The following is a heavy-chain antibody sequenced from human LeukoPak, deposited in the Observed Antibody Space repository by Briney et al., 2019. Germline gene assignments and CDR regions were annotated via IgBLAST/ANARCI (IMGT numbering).Heavy chain of an antibody. D-gene: IGHD3-16*02. V-gene: IGHV1-2*02. CDR1: GYTFTGYY. Sequence: ASVKVSCKASGYTFTGYYIHWVRQAPGQGLEWMGWINPNSGGTNYAQKFQGRVTMTRDTSISTAYMELSRLRSDGTAVYYCARGEAFGGVIVDYWGQGTLVTVSS. CDR3: ARGEAFGGVIVDY. J-gene: IGHJ4*02. CDR2: INPNSGGT.